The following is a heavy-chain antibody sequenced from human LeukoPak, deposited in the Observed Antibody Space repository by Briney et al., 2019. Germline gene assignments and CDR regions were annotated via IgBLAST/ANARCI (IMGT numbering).Heavy chain of an antibody. V-gene: IGHV3-21*01. J-gene: IGHJ6*02. CDR3: ARELYSSSWYYGMDV. CDR2: ISSSSSYI. Sequence: GGSLRLSCAASGFTFSSYSMNWVRQAPGKGLEWASSISSSSSYIYYADSVKGRFTISRDNAKNSLYLQMNSLRAEDTAVYYCARELYSSSWYYGMDVWGQGTTVTVSS. CDR1: GFTFSSYS. D-gene: IGHD6-13*01.